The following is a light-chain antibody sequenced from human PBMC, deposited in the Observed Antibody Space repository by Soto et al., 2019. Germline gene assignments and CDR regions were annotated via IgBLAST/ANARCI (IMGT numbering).Light chain of an antibody. CDR3: QSYDSSLSGYV. CDR1: RSNFGAGFD. J-gene: IGLJ1*01. Sequence: QSVLTQPPSVSGAPGQWVTISCTGTRSNFGAGFDVHWYQQLPGTAPKLLIYGISNRPSGVPDRFSGSKSGTSASLAIAGLQAEDEADYYCQSYDSSLSGYVFGTGTKLTV. V-gene: IGLV1-40*01. CDR2: GIS.